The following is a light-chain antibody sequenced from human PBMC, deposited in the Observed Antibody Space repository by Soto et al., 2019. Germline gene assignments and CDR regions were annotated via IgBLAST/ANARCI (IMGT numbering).Light chain of an antibody. CDR2: GVS. CDR3: HQYGSSPPYT. CDR1: QSISSYY. V-gene: IGKV3-20*01. Sequence: EIVLTQSPGTLSLSSGERATLSCRASQSISSYYLAWYQQKPGQAPRLLIYGVSSRATGIPDRFSGSGSGTAFTLTISSLEPEDFAVYYCHQYGSSPPYTFGQGTKLEIK. J-gene: IGKJ2*01.